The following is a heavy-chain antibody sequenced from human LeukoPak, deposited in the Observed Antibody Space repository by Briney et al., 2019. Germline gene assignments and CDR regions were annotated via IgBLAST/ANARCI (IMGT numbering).Heavy chain of an antibody. CDR2: ISSSSSYI. CDR1: GFTFSSYS. J-gene: IGHJ6*02. V-gene: IGHV3-21*01. CDR3: AIPRSTSTYYYYYGMDV. Sequence: GGSLRLSCAASGFTFSSYSMNWVRQAPGKGLEWVSSISSSSSYIYYADSVKGRFTISRDNAKNSLYLQMNSLRAEDTAVYYCAIPRSTSTYYYYYGMDVWGQGTTVTVSS. D-gene: IGHD2-2*01.